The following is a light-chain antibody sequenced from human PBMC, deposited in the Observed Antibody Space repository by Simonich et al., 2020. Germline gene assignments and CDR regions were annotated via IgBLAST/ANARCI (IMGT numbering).Light chain of an antibody. V-gene: IGKV4-1*01. J-gene: IGKJ1*01. CDR1: QSVLYSSNNKNY. CDR3: QQYYSTPPWT. Sequence: DIVMTQSPDSLAVSLGERATINCKSSQSVLYSSNNKNYLDWYQQKPGQPPKLLIYWASTRESGVPDRFSGNGSGTDFTLTISSLQAEDVAVYYCQQYYSTPPWTFGQGTKVEIK. CDR2: WAS.